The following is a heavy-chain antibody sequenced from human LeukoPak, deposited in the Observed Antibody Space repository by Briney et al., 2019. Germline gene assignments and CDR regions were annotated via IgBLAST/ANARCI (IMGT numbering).Heavy chain of an antibody. J-gene: IGHJ4*02. V-gene: IGHV4-39*01. CDR3: ARQYFDRTGYYYFDY. CDR1: GDAITGSSYY. Sequence: SETLSLTCTVSGDAITGSSYYWGWIRQSPGKGLEWIGSMYYSGNTYSNPSLESRVTMSADTSKNQFSLKLNSVSVADTAVYYCARQYFDRTGYYYFDYWCQGTLVIVSS. CDR2: MYYSGNT. D-gene: IGHD3-22*01.